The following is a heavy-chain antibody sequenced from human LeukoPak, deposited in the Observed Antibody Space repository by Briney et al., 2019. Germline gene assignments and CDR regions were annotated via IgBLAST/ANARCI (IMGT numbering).Heavy chain of an antibody. CDR2: INPNSGGT. V-gene: IGHV1-2*02. CDR3: ARETAAAGYADY. D-gene: IGHD6-13*01. CDR1: GYTFTGYY. Sequence: SVKVSCKASGYTFTGYYMHWVRQAPGQGLEWMGWINPNSGGTNYAQKFQGRVTMTRDTSISTAYMELSRLRSDDTAVYYCARETAAAGYADYWGQGTLVTVSS. J-gene: IGHJ4*02.